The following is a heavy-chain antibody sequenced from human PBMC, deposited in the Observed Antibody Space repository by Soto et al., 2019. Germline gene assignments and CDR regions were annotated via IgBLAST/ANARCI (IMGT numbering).Heavy chain of an antibody. CDR3: GRDSYYYGSGHDY. CDR1: GFTFSSYW. Sequence: GGSLRLSCAASGFTFSSYWMSWVRQAPGKGLEWVANIKQDGSEKYYVDSVKGRFTISRDNAKNSLYLQMNSLRAEDAAVYYCGRDSYYYGSGHDYWGQGTLVTVSS. V-gene: IGHV3-7*05. CDR2: IKQDGSEK. J-gene: IGHJ4*02. D-gene: IGHD3-10*01.